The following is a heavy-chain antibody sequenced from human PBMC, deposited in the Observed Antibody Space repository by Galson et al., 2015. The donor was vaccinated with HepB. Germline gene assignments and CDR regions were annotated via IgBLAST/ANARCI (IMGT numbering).Heavy chain of an antibody. CDR2: IYYSGST. J-gene: IGHJ5*02. CDR1: GGSVSSGSYY. D-gene: IGHD1-26*01. V-gene: IGHV4-61*01. CDR3: ARESGGSYSDWFDP. Sequence: SETLSLTCTVSGGSVSSGSYYWSWIRQPPGKGPEWIGYIYYSGSTNYSPSLKSRVTISVDTSKNQFSLKLSSVTAADTAVYYCARESGGSYSDWFDPWGQGTLVTVSS.